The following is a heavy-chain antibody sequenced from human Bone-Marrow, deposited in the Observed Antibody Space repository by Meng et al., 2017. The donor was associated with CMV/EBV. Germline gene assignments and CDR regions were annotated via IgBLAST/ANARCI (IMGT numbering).Heavy chain of an antibody. D-gene: IGHD2-2*01. J-gene: IGHJ4*02. CDR2: IKRKTDGGTT. V-gene: IGHV3-15*01. CDR1: GFTFSSYA. Sequence: GGSLRLSCAASGFTFSSYAMSWVRQAPGKGLEWVGRIKRKTDGGTTDFAAPVKGRFAISRDDSKTTLYLQMNSLKTEDTAVYYCTREIGYQLDYWGQGTLVTVSS. CDR3: TREIGYQLDY.